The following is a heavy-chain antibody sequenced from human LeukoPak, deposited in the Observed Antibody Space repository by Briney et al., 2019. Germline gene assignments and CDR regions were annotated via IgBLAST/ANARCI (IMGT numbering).Heavy chain of an antibody. CDR2: INPYSGGT. CDR1: GYTFTGYY. V-gene: IGHV1-2*02. CDR3: AGYCSGGSCYSTDAFDI. Sequence: ASVKVSCKASGYTFTGYYIHWVRQAPGQGLEGMGLINPYSGGTNYAQKFQGRVTMTRDTSISTAYMELSRLRSDDTAVYYCAGYCSGGSCYSTDAFDIWGQGTMVTVSS. J-gene: IGHJ3*02. D-gene: IGHD2-15*01.